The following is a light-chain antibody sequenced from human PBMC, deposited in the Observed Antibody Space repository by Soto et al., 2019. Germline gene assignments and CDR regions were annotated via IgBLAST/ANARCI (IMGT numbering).Light chain of an antibody. V-gene: IGKV3-15*01. CDR1: HSIASN. Sequence: EIVMTQSAATLSVSPGESATLXCRASHSIASNVAWCQQKPGQAPRRLISGASTRATGIPARFSGSGSGTEFTRPISSRQSEDFAVYYCQQYNNWPITFGQGTRLEIK. CDR2: GAS. CDR3: QQYNNWPIT. J-gene: IGKJ5*01.